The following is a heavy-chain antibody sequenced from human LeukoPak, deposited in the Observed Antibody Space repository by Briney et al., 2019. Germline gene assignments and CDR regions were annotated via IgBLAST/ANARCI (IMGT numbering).Heavy chain of an antibody. Sequence: GGSLGLSCAASGFTFSSYGMHWVRQAPGKGLEWVAVISYDGSNKYYADSVKGRFTISRDNSKNTLYLQMNSLRAEDTAVYYCAKTTYYYDSSGPDDYWGQGTLVTVSS. V-gene: IGHV3-30*18. D-gene: IGHD3-22*01. CDR1: GFTFSSYG. J-gene: IGHJ4*02. CDR2: ISYDGSNK. CDR3: AKTTYYYDSSGPDDY.